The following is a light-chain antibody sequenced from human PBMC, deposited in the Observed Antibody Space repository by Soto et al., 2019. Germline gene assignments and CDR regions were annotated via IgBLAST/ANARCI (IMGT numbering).Light chain of an antibody. CDR3: SSYTTSSSYV. Sequence: QSVLTQPPSVSGAPGQTVTISCTGSSSNIGADFDVHWYQHLPGTAPKLLISRNDNRPSGVPDRFSGSKSGNTASLTISGLQAEDEADYYCSSYTTSSSYVFGTGTKLTVL. V-gene: IGLV1-40*01. CDR1: SSNIGADFD. CDR2: RND. J-gene: IGLJ1*01.